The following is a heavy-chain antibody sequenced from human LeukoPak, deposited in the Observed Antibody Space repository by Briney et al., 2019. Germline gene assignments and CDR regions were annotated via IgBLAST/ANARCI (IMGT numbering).Heavy chain of an antibody. J-gene: IGHJ3*02. CDR2: NNHSGST. CDR1: GESFRGYY. D-gene: IGHD2-2*01. V-gene: IGHV4-34*01. CDR3: ARGRLIVVVPAAIRAFDI. Sequence: SETLSLTCAVYGESFRGYYWRWIRQPPGKGLEWIGENNHSGSTNYNPSLKSRVTIAVETSKNQFSLKLSSVTAADTAVYYCARGRLIVVVPAAIRAFDIWGQGTMVTVSS.